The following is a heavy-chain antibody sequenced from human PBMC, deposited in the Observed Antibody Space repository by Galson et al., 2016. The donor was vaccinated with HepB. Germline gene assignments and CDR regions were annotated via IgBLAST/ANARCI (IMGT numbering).Heavy chain of an antibody. CDR2: IRSDGSSI. J-gene: IGHJ4*02. D-gene: IGHD3-10*01. CDR1: GFTFKDYQ. V-gene: IGHV3-11*04. CDR3: ATSREYYFES. Sequence: SLRLSCAASGFTFKDYQMNWIRQAPGKGLEWISYIRSDGSSIYYSDSVKGRFTISRDNAKKSLYLQMTSLRDEDTAIDYCATSREYYFESWGQGALVTVSS.